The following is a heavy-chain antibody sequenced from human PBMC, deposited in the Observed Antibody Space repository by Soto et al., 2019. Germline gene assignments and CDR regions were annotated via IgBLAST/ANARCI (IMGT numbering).Heavy chain of an antibody. D-gene: IGHD2-2*01. CDR3: ARGIVVVPAGDDAFEM. Sequence: QLQLQESGSGLVKPSQTLSITCAVSGGSISRGGYSWSWIRQPPGTGLEWIGYIYHRGSTYYNLSINSRVTISVDRSKNQCSLKLSSVTAADTAVYYCARGIVVVPAGDDAFEMRGQGTMVTVSS. V-gene: IGHV4-30-2*01. CDR2: IYHRGST. J-gene: IGHJ3*02. CDR1: GGSISRGGYS.